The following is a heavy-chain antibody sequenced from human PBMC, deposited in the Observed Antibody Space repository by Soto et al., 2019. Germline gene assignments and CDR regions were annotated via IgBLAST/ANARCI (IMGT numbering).Heavy chain of an antibody. CDR1: GFTFSSYG. CDR2: ISYDGSKK. J-gene: IGHJ6*02. Sequence: QVQLVESGGGVVQPGRSLRLSCAASGFTFSSYGMHGVRQAPGKGLEWVAVISYDGSKKYYADSEKGRFTVSRDDSKNTLYRQMNSLSAEDTAVYYCANDPGPVPYSSSWYDGLDWYGMDVWGQGTTVTVSS. D-gene: IGHD6-13*01. CDR3: ANDPGPVPYSSSWYDGLDWYGMDV. V-gene: IGHV3-30*18.